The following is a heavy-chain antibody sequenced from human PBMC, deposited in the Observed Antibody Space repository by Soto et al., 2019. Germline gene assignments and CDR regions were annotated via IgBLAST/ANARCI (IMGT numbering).Heavy chain of an antibody. CDR3: ARSGLGSSSWRDAFDI. CDR1: GGTFSSYT. Sequence: SVKVSCKASGGTFSSYTISWVRQAPGQGLEWMGRIIPILGIANYAQKFQGRATITADKSTSTAYMELSSLRSEDTAVYYCARSGLGSSSWRDAFDIWGQRTMVTVSS. CDR2: IIPILGIA. J-gene: IGHJ3*02. V-gene: IGHV1-69*02. D-gene: IGHD6-13*01.